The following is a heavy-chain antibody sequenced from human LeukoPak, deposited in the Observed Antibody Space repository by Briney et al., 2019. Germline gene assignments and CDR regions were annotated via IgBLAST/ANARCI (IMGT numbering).Heavy chain of an antibody. CDR3: ARALTTVVIDY. V-gene: IGHV4-59*01. J-gene: IGHJ4*02. Sequence: SETLSLTCTVSGGSINSYYWNWIRQPPGKRLEWIGYISNSGSTNYIPSLKSRVTMSVDTSKNQFSLNLSSVTAADTAVYYCARALTTVVIDYWGQGTLVTVSS. D-gene: IGHD4-11*01. CDR1: GGSINSYY. CDR2: ISNSGST.